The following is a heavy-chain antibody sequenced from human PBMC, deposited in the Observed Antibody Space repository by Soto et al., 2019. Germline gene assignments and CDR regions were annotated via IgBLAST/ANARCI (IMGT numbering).Heavy chain of an antibody. Sequence: SETLSLTCTVSGGSVSSGSYYWSWIRQPPGKGLEWIGYIYYSGSTNYNPSLKSRVTISVDTSKNQFPLKLSSVTAADTAVYYCARADGYYYKDAFDIWGQGTMVTVSS. J-gene: IGHJ3*02. D-gene: IGHD3-22*01. CDR1: GGSVSSGSYY. CDR2: IYYSGST. CDR3: ARADGYYYKDAFDI. V-gene: IGHV4-61*01.